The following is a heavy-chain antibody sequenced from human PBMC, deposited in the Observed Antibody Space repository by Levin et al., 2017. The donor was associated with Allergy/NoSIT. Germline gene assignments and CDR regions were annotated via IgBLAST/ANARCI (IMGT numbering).Heavy chain of an antibody. V-gene: IGHV1-18*01. CDR3: ARFVGTPVSYSYMDV. Sequence: ASVKVSCKASGYTFKNYGISWVRQAPGQGLEWMGWISTHNGNTNYSHRFKGRVTMTTDTSTSTADMELRSLISDDTAVYYCARFVGTPVSYSYMDVWGKGTTVTVSS. CDR1: GYTFKNYG. CDR2: ISTHNGNT. D-gene: IGHD1/OR15-1a*01. J-gene: IGHJ6*03.